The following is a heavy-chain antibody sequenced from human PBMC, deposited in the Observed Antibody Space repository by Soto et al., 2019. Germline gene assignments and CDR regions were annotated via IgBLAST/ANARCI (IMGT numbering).Heavy chain of an antibody. D-gene: IGHD1-26*01. CDR3: ARGGYYFYMDV. V-gene: IGHV4-4*02. CDR2: IDHSGST. Sequence: QVQLQESGPGLVKPSGTLSLTCAVSGGSVTISNWWSWVRQTPGKGLGWIGQIDHSGSTNYNPSLTSRVTISVDKSKNQFSLEMKSVTAADTAVYYCARGGYYFYMDVWGKGTTVTVSS. J-gene: IGHJ6*03. CDR1: GGSVTISNW.